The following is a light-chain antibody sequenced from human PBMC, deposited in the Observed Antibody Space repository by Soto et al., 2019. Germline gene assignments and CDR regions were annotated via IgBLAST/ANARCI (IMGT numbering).Light chain of an antibody. J-gene: IGKJ2*01. CDR2: SAS. CDR3: QQAHSFPYT. Sequence: DIQMTQSPSSVSASVGDRVTITCRASQGIASWLAWYQQKPGNAPNLLIYSASGLQGRVPSRFSGSGAGTYFTLTISSLQPEDFATYYCQQAHSFPYTFGQGTKLEIK. CDR1: QGIASW. V-gene: IGKV1-12*01.